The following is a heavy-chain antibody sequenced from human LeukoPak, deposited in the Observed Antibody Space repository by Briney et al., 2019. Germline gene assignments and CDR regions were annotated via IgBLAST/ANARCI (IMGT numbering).Heavy chain of an antibody. CDR3: AKDKTTVTPYYFDY. D-gene: IGHD4-11*01. V-gene: IGHV3-43D*03. CDR2: ISWDGGST. CDR1: GFTSDAYA. Sequence: PGGTPRLSCAASGFTSDAYAMTTVRQAPRHGLEGVSLISWDGGSTYYADSVKGRFTISRDNSKNSLYLQMNSLRAEDTAVYYCAKDKTTVTPYYFDYWGQGTLVTVSS. J-gene: IGHJ4*02.